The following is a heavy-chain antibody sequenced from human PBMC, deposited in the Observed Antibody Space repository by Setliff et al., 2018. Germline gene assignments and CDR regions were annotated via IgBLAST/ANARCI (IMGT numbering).Heavy chain of an antibody. CDR3: ARIGFGYYSTSGAWYFDN. D-gene: IGHD2-8*01. J-gene: IGHJ4*02. V-gene: IGHV1-3*01. Sequence: VKVSCKASGYSFTSYTIHWARQAPGQGLEWMGWISPGNGNTVYSQKIQDRVTITRDTSASTAYMELSSLRSEDTAVYYCARIGFGYYSTSGAWYFDNWGQGTLVTVSS. CDR2: ISPGNGNT. CDR1: GYSFTSYT.